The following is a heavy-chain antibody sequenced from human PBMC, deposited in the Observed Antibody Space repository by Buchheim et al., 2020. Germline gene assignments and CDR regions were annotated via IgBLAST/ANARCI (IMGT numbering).Heavy chain of an antibody. D-gene: IGHD6-19*01. J-gene: IGHJ4*02. Sequence: QVQLVESGGGVVHPGRSLRLSCVASGFSFSSYALHWVRQAPAKGLEWRAVISHHGSSNRYADSVKGGFTTPRNNSKETLYLQMNSLRVEDTAVYYCVRASPTINSGWYENAYWGQGAL. CDR3: VRASPTINSGWYENAY. V-gene: IGHV3-30-3*01. CDR1: GFSFSSYA. CDR2: ISHHGSSN.